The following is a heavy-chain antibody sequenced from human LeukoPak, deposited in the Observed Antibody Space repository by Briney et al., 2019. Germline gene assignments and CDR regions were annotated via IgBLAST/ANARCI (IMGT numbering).Heavy chain of an antibody. D-gene: IGHD6-13*01. V-gene: IGHV5-51*01. CDR2: IYPGDSDT. J-gene: IGHJ5*02. CDR1: GYSFTSYW. Sequence: GESLKISCKGSGYSFTSYWIGWVRQMPGKGLEWMGIIYPGDSDTRFSPSFQGQVTISADKSISTAYLQWSSLKASDTAMYYCARQLIAAAGPFIHNWFDPWGQGTLVTVSS. CDR3: ARQLIAAAGPFIHNWFDP.